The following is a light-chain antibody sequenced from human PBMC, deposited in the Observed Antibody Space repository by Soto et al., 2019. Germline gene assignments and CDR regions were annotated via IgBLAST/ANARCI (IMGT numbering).Light chain of an antibody. V-gene: IGLV2-14*03. CDR2: DVN. CDR3: TSWTTSTTMI. CDR1: SSDIGAYNF. Sequence: QSALTQPASVSGSPGQSITISCTGTSSDIGAYNFVSWYQQHPGKAPKLMLYDVNIRPSGVSNRFSGSKSGNTASLTISVLQAEDESDYYCTSWTTSTTMIFVGGTKVTVL. J-gene: IGLJ2*01.